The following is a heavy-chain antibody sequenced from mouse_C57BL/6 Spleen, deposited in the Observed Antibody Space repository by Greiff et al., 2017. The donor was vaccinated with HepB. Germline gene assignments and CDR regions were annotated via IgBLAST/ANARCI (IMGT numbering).Heavy chain of an antibody. Sequence: VQLQQSGAELVKPGASVKISCKASGYAFSSYWMNWVKQRPGKGLEWIGQIYPGDGNTNYNGKSKGKATLTADKSSSTADMQLSSLTSEDSAVYFCARRGYSKPSWYFDGWSTETTVTVSS. V-gene: IGHV1-80*01. J-gene: IGHJ1*03. CDR3: ARRGYSKPSWYFDG. CDR2: IYPGDGNT. D-gene: IGHD2-5*01. CDR1: GYAFSSYW.